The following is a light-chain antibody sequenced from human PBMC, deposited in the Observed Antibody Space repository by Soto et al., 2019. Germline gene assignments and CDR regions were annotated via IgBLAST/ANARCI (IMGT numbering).Light chain of an antibody. Sequence: EVVLTQSPGTLSLSPGERATPSCRASQSVAANYLAWYQQKRGQAPRLLIYGASSRAIGIPDRFSGSGSGTDFTLTISRLEPEDFSVYYCHQYGTAPLTLGPGTKVDIK. CDR2: GAS. CDR1: QSVAANY. CDR3: HQYGTAPLT. J-gene: IGKJ3*01. V-gene: IGKV3-20*01.